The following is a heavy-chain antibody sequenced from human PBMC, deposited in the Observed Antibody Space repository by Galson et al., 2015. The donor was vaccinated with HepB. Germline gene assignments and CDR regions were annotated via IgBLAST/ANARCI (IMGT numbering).Heavy chain of an antibody. V-gene: IGHV1-18*01. CDR3: AREYCSGGYCYGVDY. D-gene: IGHD2-15*01. CDR1: GYRFTDLG. J-gene: IGHJ4*02. Sequence: SVKVSCKASGYRFTDLGISWVRQAPGQGLEWMGWSNTYNADTVYAQNVQGRVSMTTDTSTSTAYMELRSLRADDTAVYYCAREYCSGGYCYGVDYWGQGTLVTASS. CDR2: SNTYNADT.